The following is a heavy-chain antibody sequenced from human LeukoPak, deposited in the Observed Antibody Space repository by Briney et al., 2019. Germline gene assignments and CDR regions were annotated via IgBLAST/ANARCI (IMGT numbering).Heavy chain of an antibody. CDR1: GFTFSDYC. V-gene: IGHV3-11*05. D-gene: IGHD1-1*01. CDR3: ARGFTAGLDY. Sequence: PGGSLRLSCAASGFTFSDYCMSWIRQAPGKGLEWVSCISSSSSYTNYADSVKGRFTISRDNAKNSLYLQMNSLRAEDTAVYFCARGFTAGLDYWGQGTLVPVSS. J-gene: IGHJ4*02. CDR2: ISSSSSYT.